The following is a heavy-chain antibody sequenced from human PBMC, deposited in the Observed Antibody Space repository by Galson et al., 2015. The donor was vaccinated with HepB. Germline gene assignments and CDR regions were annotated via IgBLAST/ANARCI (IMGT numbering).Heavy chain of an antibody. V-gene: IGHV3-23*01. CDR2: ISGSGGST. CDR3: AKDYSVLRYFNSDY. D-gene: IGHD3-9*01. CDR1: GFTFSSYA. Sequence: SLRLSCAASGFTFSSYAMSWVRQAPGKGLEWVSAISGSGGSTYYADSVKGRFTISRDNSKNTLYLQMNSLRAEDTAVYYCAKDYSVLRYFNSDYWGQGTLVTVSS. J-gene: IGHJ4*02.